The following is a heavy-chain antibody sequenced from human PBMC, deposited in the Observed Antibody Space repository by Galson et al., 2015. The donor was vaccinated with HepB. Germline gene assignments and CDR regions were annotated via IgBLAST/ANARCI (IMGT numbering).Heavy chain of an antibody. CDR2: IYSGGST. V-gene: IGHV3-66*01. D-gene: IGHD3-22*01. Sequence: SLRLSCAASGFTVSSNYMSWVRQAPGKGLEWVSVIYSGGSTYYADSVKGRFTISRDNSKNTLYLQMNSLRAEDTAVYYCARTYYYDSSGYSSTEYFQHWGQGTLVTVSS. CDR1: GFTVSSNY. CDR3: ARTYYYDSSGYSSTEYFQH. J-gene: IGHJ1*01.